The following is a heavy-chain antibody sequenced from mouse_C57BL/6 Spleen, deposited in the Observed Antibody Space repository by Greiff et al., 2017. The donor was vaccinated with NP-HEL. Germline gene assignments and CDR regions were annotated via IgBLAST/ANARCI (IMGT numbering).Heavy chain of an antibody. CDR3: ARKGYYGSSPYAMDY. Sequence: QVQLQQSGAELARPGASVKLSCKASGYTFTSYGISWVKQRTGQGLEWIGEIYPRSGNTYYNEKFKGKATLTADKSSSTAYMELRSLTSEDSAVYFCARKGYYGSSPYAMDYWGQGTSVTVSS. CDR2: IYPRSGNT. D-gene: IGHD1-1*01. V-gene: IGHV1-81*01. J-gene: IGHJ4*01. CDR1: GYTFTSYG.